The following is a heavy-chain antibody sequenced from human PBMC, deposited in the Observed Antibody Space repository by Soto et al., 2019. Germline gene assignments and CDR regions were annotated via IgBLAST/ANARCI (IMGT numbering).Heavy chain of an antibody. CDR2: IYYSGST. V-gene: IGHV4-39*01. J-gene: IGHJ4*02. D-gene: IGHD3-10*01. CDR1: GGSISSSSYY. Sequence: PSETLSLTCTVSGGSISSSSYYWGWIRQPPGKGLEWIWSIYYSGSTYYNPSLKSRVTISVDTSKNQFSLKLSSVTAADTAVYYCARQFPSLLWFGEVPTFYPNFDYWGQGTLVTVSS. CDR3: ARQFPSLLWFGEVPTFYPNFDY.